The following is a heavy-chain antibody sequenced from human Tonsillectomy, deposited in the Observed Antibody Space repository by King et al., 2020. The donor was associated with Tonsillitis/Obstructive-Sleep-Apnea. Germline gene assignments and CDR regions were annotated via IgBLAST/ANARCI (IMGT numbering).Heavy chain of an antibody. Sequence: QLVQSVAEVKKPGESLRISCKGSGYSFTSYWISWLRQMPGKGLEWMGRIDPSDSYTNYSPSFQGHVTISADKYISTAYLQWCSLNASDTAMYYCARHDSITMIVVVIGAFDIWGQGTMVTVSS. CDR2: IDPSDSYT. CDR1: GYSFTSYW. V-gene: IGHV5-10-1*01. D-gene: IGHD3-22*01. CDR3: ARHDSITMIVVVIGAFDI. J-gene: IGHJ3*02.